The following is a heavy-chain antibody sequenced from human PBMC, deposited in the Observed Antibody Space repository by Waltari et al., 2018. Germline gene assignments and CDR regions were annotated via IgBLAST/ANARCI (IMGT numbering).Heavy chain of an antibody. CDR1: GYTFTSSG. CDR3: AKIAAAGLTPRPFYYYYYMDV. D-gene: IGHD6-13*01. CDR2: ISAYNGNT. V-gene: IGHV1-18*01. Sequence: QVQLVQSGAEVKKPGASVKVSCKASGYTFTSSGISWVRPAPGPGLEWMGWISAYNGNTNYAQKLQGRVTMTTDTSTRTAYMELRSLRSDDTAVYYCAKIAAAGLTPRPFYYYYYMDVWGKGTTVTVSS. J-gene: IGHJ6*03.